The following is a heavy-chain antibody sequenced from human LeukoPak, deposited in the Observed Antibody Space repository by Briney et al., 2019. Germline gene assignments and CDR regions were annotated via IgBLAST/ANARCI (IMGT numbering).Heavy chain of an antibody. J-gene: IGHJ4*02. CDR3: VSPRGFSYGYFDY. Sequence: KPGGSLRLSCAASGFTFSNACMSWVRQPPGKGLEWIGSIYYSKNTYYNPSLKSRVTMSADTSKNQFSLTLGSVSATDTAVYYCVSPRGFSYGYFDYWGQGTLVTVSS. CDR1: GFTFSNAC. V-gene: IGHV4-59*04. D-gene: IGHD5-18*01. CDR2: IYYSKNT.